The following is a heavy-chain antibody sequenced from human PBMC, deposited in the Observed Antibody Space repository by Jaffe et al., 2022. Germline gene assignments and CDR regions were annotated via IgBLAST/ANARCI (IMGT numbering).Heavy chain of an antibody. V-gene: IGHV3-9*01. J-gene: IGHJ4*02. Sequence: EVQLVESGGGLVQPGRSLRLSCAASGFTFDDYAMHWVRQAPGKGLEWVSGISWNSGSIGYADSVKGRFTISRDNAKNSLYLQMNSLRAEDTALYYCAKDKTGTPGTFDYWGQGTLVTVSS. D-gene: IGHD1-7*01. CDR3: AKDKTGTPGTFDY. CDR1: GFTFDDYA. CDR2: ISWNSGSI.